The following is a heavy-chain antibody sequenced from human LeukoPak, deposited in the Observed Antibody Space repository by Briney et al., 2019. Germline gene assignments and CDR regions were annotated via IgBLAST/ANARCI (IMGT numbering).Heavy chain of an antibody. CDR1: GFTFSSYG. V-gene: IGHV3-30*02. D-gene: IGHD4-11*01. CDR3: AKQRRTSYSNYYFDY. Sequence: GGSLRLSCAASGFTFSSYGMHWVRQAPGKGLEWVAFIRYDGSSKYYADSVKGRFTISRDNSKNTLYLQMNSLRAEDTAVYYCAKQRRTSYSNYYFDYWGQGTLVTVSS. CDR2: IRYDGSSK. J-gene: IGHJ4*02.